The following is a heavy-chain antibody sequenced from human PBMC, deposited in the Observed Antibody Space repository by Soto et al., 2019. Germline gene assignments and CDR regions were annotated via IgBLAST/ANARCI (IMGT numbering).Heavy chain of an antibody. J-gene: IGHJ3*02. CDR3: ASEYYDYIWGSYRHAFDI. CDR2: IYSGGST. CDR1: GFTVSSNY. D-gene: IGHD3-16*02. Sequence: GGSLRLSCAASGFTVSSNYMSWVRQAPGKGLEWVSVIYSGGSTYYADSVKGRFTISRDNSKNTLYLQMNSLRAEDTAVYYCASEYYDYIWGSYRHAFDIWGQGTMVTVSS. V-gene: IGHV3-66*01.